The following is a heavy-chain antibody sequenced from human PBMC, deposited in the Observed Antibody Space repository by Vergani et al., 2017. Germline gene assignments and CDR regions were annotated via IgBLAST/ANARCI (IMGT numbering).Heavy chain of an antibody. CDR2: IYYSGST. CDR1: GGSISSYY. J-gene: IGHJ4*02. D-gene: IGHD6-13*01. Sequence: QVQLQESGPGLVKPSETLSLTCTVSGGSISSYYWSWIRQPPGKGLEWIGYIYYSGSTNYNPSLKSRVTISVDTSKNQFSLKLSSVTAADTAVYDCARGSSWYVYYFDYWGQGTLVTVSS. CDR3: ARGSSWYVYYFDY. V-gene: IGHV4-59*01.